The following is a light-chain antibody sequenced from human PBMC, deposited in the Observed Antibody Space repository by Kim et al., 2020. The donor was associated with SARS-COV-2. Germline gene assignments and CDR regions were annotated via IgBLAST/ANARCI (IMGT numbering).Light chain of an antibody. CDR2: EVS. J-gene: IGLJ1*01. V-gene: IGLV2-8*01. CDR3: SSYAGSNV. Sequence: PGQSVTISCTGTSSDVGGYNYVSWYQQHPGKAPKLMIYEVSKRPSGVPDRFSGSKSGNTASLTVSGLQAEDEADYYCSSYAGSNVFGTGTKVTVL. CDR1: SSDVGGYNY.